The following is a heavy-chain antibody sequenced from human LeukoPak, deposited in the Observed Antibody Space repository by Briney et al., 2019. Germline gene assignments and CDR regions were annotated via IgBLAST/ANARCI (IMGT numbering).Heavy chain of an antibody. CDR1: GGSISSSSYY. D-gene: IGHD2-8*01. J-gene: IGHJ4*02. Sequence: SETLSLTCTVSGGSISSSSYYWGWIRQPPGKGLEWIGNIYYSGSTYSNPSLKSRVTISVDTSKNQFSLKLSSVTAADTAVYYCARRQRCNDGVCYFDYWGQGTLVTVSS. CDR2: IYYSGST. CDR3: ARRQRCNDGVCYFDY. V-gene: IGHV4-39*01.